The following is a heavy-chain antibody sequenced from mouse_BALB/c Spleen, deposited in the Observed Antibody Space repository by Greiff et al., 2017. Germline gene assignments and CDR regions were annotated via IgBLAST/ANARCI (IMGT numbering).Heavy chain of an antibody. CDR2: ISNLAYSI. Sequence: EVKVVESGGGLVQPGGSRKLSCAASGFTFSDYGMAWVRQAPGKGPEWVAFISNLAYSIYYADTVTGRFTISRENAKNTLYLEMSSLRSEDTAMYYCARDSYYRYEGDYFDYWGQGTTLTVSS. CDR1: GFTFSDYG. CDR3: ARDSYYRYEGDYFDY. D-gene: IGHD2-14*01. V-gene: IGHV5-15*02. J-gene: IGHJ2*01.